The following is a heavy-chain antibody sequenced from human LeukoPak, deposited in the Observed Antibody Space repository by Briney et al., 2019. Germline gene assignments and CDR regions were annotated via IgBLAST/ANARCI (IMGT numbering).Heavy chain of an antibody. CDR1: GGSISSGSYY. Sequence: TPSQTLSLTCTVSGGSISSGSYYWGWIRQPAGKGLEWIVRIYTSGSTNYNPSLKSRVTISVDTSKNQFSLKLSSVTAADTAVYYCAREAGYYYDSSGRRSDYWGQGTLVTVSS. CDR3: AREAGYYYDSSGRRSDY. V-gene: IGHV4-61*02. CDR2: IYTSGST. J-gene: IGHJ4*02. D-gene: IGHD3-22*01.